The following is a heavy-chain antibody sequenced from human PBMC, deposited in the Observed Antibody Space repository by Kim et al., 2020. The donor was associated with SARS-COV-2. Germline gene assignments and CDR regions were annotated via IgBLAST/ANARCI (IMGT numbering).Heavy chain of an antibody. CDR3: AKDYGSPGTAYSSYWYHLDY. CDR2: ISYDGSNY. CDR1: GFTFSNFG. Sequence: GGSLRLSCAASGFTFSNFGMHWVRQAPGKGLEWVAVISYDGSNYHYADSVKGRFTISRDNSENTLYLEMNSLRPEDTAMYYCAKDYGSPGTAYSSYWYHLDYWGQGTLVTVSS. V-gene: IGHV3-30*18. J-gene: IGHJ4*02. D-gene: IGHD6-19*01.